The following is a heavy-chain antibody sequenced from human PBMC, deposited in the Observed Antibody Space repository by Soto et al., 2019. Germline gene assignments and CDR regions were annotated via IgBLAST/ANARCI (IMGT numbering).Heavy chain of an antibody. Sequence: GASVKVSCKASGGTFSSYAISWVRQAPGQGLEWVGGIIPIFGTANYAQKFQGRVTITADKSTSTACMELSSLRSEDTAVYYCARGIPAAYYYYYGMDVWGQGTTVTVSS. D-gene: IGHD2-2*01. CDR3: ARGIPAAYYYYYGMDV. CDR1: GGTFSSYA. CDR2: IIPIFGTA. V-gene: IGHV1-69*06. J-gene: IGHJ6*02.